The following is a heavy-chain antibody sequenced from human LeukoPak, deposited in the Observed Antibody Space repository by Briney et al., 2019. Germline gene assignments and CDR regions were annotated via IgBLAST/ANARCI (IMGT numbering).Heavy chain of an antibody. J-gene: IGHJ4*02. V-gene: IGHV1-69*05. CDR3: ARTTYYYDSSGYYHLSLYYFDY. CDR2: IIPIFGTA. Sequence: SVKVSCKASGGTFSSYAISWVRQAPGQGLEWMGGIIPIFGTANYAQKFQGRITITTDESTSTAYMELSSLRSEDTAVYYCARTTYYYDSSGYYHLSLYYFDYWGQGTLVTVSS. D-gene: IGHD3-22*01. CDR1: GGTFSSYA.